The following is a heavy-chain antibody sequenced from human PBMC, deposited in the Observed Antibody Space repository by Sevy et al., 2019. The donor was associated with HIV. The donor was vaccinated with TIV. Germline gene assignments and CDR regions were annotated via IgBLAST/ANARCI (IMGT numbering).Heavy chain of an antibody. D-gene: IGHD3-16*01. CDR2: VYYSGST. CDR3: ARHTFGWYYFDS. Sequence: SETLSLTCTVAGASISNSNYYWGWIRQPPGKGLEWIANVYYSGSTYYNPSLESRVTISVDTSKNQISLELRSVTASDTAVYYCARHTFGWYYFDSWGQGTLVTVSS. J-gene: IGHJ4*02. V-gene: IGHV4-39*01. CDR1: GASISNSNYY.